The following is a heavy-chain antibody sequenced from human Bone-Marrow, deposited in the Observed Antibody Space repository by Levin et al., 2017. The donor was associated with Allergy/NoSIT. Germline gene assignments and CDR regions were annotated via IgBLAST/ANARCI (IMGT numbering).Heavy chain of an antibody. CDR3: ARSQIVATMADY. V-gene: IGHV5-10-1*01. Sequence: KVSCKGSGYSFTSYWISWVRQMPGKGLEWMGRIDPSDSYTNYSPSFQGHVTISADKSISTAYLQWSSLKASDTAMYYCARSQIVATMADYWGQGTLVTVSS. J-gene: IGHJ4*02. CDR2: IDPSDSYT. CDR1: GYSFTSYW. D-gene: IGHD5-12*01.